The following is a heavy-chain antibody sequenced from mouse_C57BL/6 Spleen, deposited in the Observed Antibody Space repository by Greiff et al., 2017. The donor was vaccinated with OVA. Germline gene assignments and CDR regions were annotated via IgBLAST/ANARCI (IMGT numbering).Heavy chain of an antibody. J-gene: IGHJ1*03. CDR3: TRGAIITTVVADWYFDV. CDR2: IYPGNSDT. V-gene: IGHV1-5*01. CDR1: GYTFTSYW. D-gene: IGHD1-1*01. Sequence: EVQLQQSGTVLARPGASVKMSCKTSGYTFTSYWMHWVKQRPGQGLEWIGAIYPGNSDTSYNQKFKGKAKLTAVTSASTAYMELSSLTNEDSAVYYCTRGAIITTVVADWYFDVWGTGTTVTVSS.